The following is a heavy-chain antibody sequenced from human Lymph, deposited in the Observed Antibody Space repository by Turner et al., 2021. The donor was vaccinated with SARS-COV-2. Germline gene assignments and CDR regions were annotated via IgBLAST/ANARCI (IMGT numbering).Heavy chain of an antibody. CDR3: ARVRYNSSWYFGVNDPSPRYYFDY. CDR2: IYYSGSS. CDR1: GGPSSSGDKY. Sequence: VQLQESGPGLVKPSQTMSLTCTLSGGPSSSGDKYWSWIRQPPGKGLEWIGYIYYSGSSYYNPSLKSRVTISVDTSKNQFSLKLSSVTAADTAVYYCARVRYNSSWYFGVNDPSPRYYFDYWGQGTLVTVSS. V-gene: IGHV4-30-4*01. J-gene: IGHJ4*02. D-gene: IGHD6-13*01.